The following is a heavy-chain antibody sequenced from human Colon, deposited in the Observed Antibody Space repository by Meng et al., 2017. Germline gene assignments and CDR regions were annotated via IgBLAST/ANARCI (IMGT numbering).Heavy chain of an antibody. CDR3: TKPLGYSGYVLF. J-gene: IGHJ4*02. CDR2: IYSSGRT. Sequence: QLQQHEPGPELVKPSEPLSLPCTVSGASMSSYYWGWIRQSPEKGLQWIGSIYSSGRTYYNPSLTSRVTISVDTSKNQISLNLSSATAADTAVYYCTKPLGYSGYVLFWGQGKLVTVSS. D-gene: IGHD5-12*01. CDR1: GASMSSYY. V-gene: IGHV4-39*07.